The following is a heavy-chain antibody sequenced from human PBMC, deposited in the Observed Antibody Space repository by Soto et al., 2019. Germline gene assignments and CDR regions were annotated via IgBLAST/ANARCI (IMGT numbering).Heavy chain of an antibody. V-gene: IGHV3-30*18. Sequence: PGGSLRLSCAASGFTFSSYGMHWVRQAPGKGLEWVAVISYDGSNKYYADSVKGRFTISRDNSKNTLYLQMNSLRAEDTAVYYCAKDSLYQLSCCYYYGTDVWGQGTTVTVSS. CDR3: AKDSLYQLSCCYYYGTDV. CDR2: ISYDGSNK. CDR1: GFTFSSYG. D-gene: IGHD2-2*01. J-gene: IGHJ6*02.